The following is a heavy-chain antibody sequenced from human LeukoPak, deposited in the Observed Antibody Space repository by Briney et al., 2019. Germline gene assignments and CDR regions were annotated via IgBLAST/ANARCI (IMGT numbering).Heavy chain of an antibody. CDR3: ARMKDISSWYFDL. J-gene: IGHJ2*01. CDR2: IYNSGSA. V-gene: IGHV4-31*03. Sequence: SETLSLTCTVSGASISSGSYFWSWIRQHPGKGLEWIGYIYNSGSAYYNPSLKSRVIISVDTSKNQFSLKLSSVTAADTAVYYCARMKDISSWYFDLWGRGALVTVSS. D-gene: IGHD3-3*02. CDR1: GASISSGSYF.